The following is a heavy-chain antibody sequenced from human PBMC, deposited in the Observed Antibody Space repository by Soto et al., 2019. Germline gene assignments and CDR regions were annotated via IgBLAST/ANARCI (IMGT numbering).Heavy chain of an antibody. Sequence: PGGSLRLSCAASGFTFSSYGMHWVRQAPGKGLEWVAVISYDGSNKYYADSVKGRFTISRDNSKNTLYLQMNSLRAEDTAVYYCARDMVVVTAIRNPYYYYGMDVWGQGTTVTVSS. D-gene: IGHD2-21*02. CDR3: ARDMVVVTAIRNPYYYYGMDV. CDR2: ISYDGSNK. V-gene: IGHV3-30*03. CDR1: GFTFSSYG. J-gene: IGHJ6*02.